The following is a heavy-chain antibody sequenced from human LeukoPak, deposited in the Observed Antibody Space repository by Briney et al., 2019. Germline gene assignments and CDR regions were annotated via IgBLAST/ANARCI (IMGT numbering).Heavy chain of an antibody. J-gene: IGHJ3*02. Sequence: GGSLRLSCAASGFTFDDYAMHWVRQAPGKGLEWVSGISWNGDNINYADSVKGRFTISRDNAKNSLYLQMNSLRAEDTALYHCARAVYYDFWSGSPDDAFDIWGQGTMVTVSS. CDR3: ARAVYYDFWSGSPDDAFDI. D-gene: IGHD3-3*01. CDR1: GFTFDDYA. CDR2: ISWNGDNI. V-gene: IGHV3-9*01.